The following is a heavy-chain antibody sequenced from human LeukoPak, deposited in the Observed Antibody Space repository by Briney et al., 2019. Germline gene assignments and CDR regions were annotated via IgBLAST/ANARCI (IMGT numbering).Heavy chain of an antibody. CDR1: GASINNYY. CDR3: AGESKSYDGDGYYLDY. J-gene: IGHJ4*02. D-gene: IGHD3-22*01. CDR2: MYTNCNA. V-gene: IGHV4-4*07. Sequence: SETLSLTCTVSGASINNYYWGWIRQSAGPGLELIGRMYTNCNANYNPSLGGRGTISVDMSKTQFSLRLSSLTVADTAVFYCAGESKSYDGDGYYLDYWGKGILVTVAS.